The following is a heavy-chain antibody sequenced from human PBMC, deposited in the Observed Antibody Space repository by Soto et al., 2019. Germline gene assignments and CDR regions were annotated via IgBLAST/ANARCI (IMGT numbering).Heavy chain of an antibody. V-gene: IGHV3-23*01. Sequence: VGSLRLSCAASGFTFSSYAMSWVRQAPGKGLEWVSAISGSGGSTYYADSVKGRFTISRDNSKNTLYLQMNSLRAEDTAVYYCAKDTTSGSYYAWFHPSGPGTLVPVSS. CDR2: ISGSGGST. D-gene: IGHD1-26*01. J-gene: IGHJ5*02. CDR3: AKDTTSGSYYAWFHP. CDR1: GFTFSSYA.